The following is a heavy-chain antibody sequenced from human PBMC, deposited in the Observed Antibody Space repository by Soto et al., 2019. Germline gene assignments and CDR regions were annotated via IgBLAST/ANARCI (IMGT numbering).Heavy chain of an antibody. CDR3: ARMRVLGYSMVIRSLMDV. Sequence: PSETLSLTCAVSSGSITSTNWWSWVRQSQGKGLEGIGQIYHSGSTKNNPSLKSRVTISVDTSKHQFSLKLSSVTAADTAVYYFARMRVLGYSMVIRSLMDVWGKGTTVTVSS. D-gene: IGHD3-22*01. J-gene: IGHJ6*03. CDR1: SGSITSTNW. V-gene: IGHV4-4*02. CDR2: IYHSGST.